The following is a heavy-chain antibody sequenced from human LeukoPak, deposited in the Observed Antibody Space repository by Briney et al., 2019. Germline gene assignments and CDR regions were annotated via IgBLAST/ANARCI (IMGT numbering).Heavy chain of an antibody. CDR2: TYFQSKWYT. V-gene: IGHV6-1*01. CDR1: GDSVSSNS. D-gene: IGHD5-12*01. J-gene: IGHJ3*01. Sequence: SQTLSLTCAISGDSVSSNSWNWVRQSPSRGLEWPGRTYFQSKWYTDYALSVRTRLTVTPDTSKNQFSLQVNSVTPEDTAVYYCARGFLKLGFDVWGQGTTVTVSS. CDR3: ARGFLKLGFDV.